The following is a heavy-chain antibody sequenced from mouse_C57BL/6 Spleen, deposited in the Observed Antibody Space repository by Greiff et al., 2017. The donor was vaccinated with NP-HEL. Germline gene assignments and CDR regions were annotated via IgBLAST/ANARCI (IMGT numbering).Heavy chain of an antibody. D-gene: IGHD1-1*01. CDR2: ISYDGSN. CDR1: GYSITSGYY. V-gene: IGHV3-6*01. CDR3: ASYGSSCYAMDY. Sequence: ESGPGLVKPSQSLSLTCSVTGYSITSGYYWNWIRQFPGNKLEWMGYISYDGSNNYNPSLKNRISITRDTSKNQFFLKLNSVTTEDTATYYCASYGSSCYAMDYWGQGTSVTVSS. J-gene: IGHJ4*01.